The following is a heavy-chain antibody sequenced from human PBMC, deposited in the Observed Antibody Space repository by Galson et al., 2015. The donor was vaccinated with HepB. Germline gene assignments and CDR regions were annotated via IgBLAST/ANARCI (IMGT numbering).Heavy chain of an antibody. J-gene: IGHJ4*02. CDR3: AKGVGYGYCSSTSCYSRN. V-gene: IGHV3-23*01. Sequence: SLRLSCAASGFTFSSYAMHWVRQAPGKGLEWVGGGGIGPVYGDAVTGRLIVSRDNSKSTLYLQMDSLRAEDTAVYYCAKGVGYGYCSSTSCYSRNWGQGTLVTVSS. CDR1: GFTFSSYA. D-gene: IGHD2-2*02. CDR2: GGGIGP.